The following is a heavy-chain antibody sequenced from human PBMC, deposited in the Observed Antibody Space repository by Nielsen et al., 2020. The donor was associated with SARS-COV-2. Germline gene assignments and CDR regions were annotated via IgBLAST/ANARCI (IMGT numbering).Heavy chain of an antibody. CDR1: GFTFSSYS. J-gene: IGHJ4*02. D-gene: IGHD3-10*01. CDR3: ARAVGWFGELFLDY. CDR2: ISSSSSTI. Sequence: GGSLRLSCAASGFTFSSYSMNWVRQAQGKGLEWVSYISSSSSTIYYADSVKGRFTISRDNAKNSLYLQMNSLRDEDTAVYYCARAVGWFGELFLDYWGQGTLVTVSS. V-gene: IGHV3-48*02.